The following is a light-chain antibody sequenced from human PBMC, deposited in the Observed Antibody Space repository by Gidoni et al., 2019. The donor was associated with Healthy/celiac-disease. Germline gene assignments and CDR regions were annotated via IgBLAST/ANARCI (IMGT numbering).Light chain of an antibody. Sequence: QSVLTQPPSPSGTPWQRVTISCSGSSSNIGSNYVSWYQQLPGTAPKLLIYSNNQRPSGVPDRFSGSKSGTSASLAISGLRSEDEADYYCAAWDDSLSGWVFGGGTKLTVL. CDR2: SNN. CDR1: SSNIGSNY. V-gene: IGLV1-47*02. J-gene: IGLJ3*02. CDR3: AAWDDSLSGWV.